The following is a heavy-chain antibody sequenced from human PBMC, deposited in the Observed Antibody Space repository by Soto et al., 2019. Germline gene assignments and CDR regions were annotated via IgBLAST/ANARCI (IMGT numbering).Heavy chain of an antibody. Sequence: QVQLVESGGGVVQPGRSLRLSCAASGFTFSSYGMHWVRQAPGKGLEWVAVISYDGSNKYYADSVKGRFTISRDNSKNTLYIQMNSQRAENTAVYYCAEEWVIVVVVAPVVYRGQGTL. V-gene: IGHV3-30*18. CDR2: ISYDGSNK. J-gene: IGHJ4*02. CDR3: AEEWVIVVVVAPVVY. D-gene: IGHD2-15*01. CDR1: GFTFSSYG.